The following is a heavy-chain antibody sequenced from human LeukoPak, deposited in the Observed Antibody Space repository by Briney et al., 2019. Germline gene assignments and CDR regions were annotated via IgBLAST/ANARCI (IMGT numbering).Heavy chain of an antibody. J-gene: IGHJ4*02. D-gene: IGHD6-19*01. Sequence: PGGSLRLSCAASGFTFSSYAMHWVRQAPGKGLEWVAVISYDGSNKYYADSVKGRFTISRDNSKNTLYLQMNSLRAEDTAVYYCARGEYSSGWYGGFDSWGPGTLVTVSS. V-gene: IGHV3-30-3*01. CDR3: ARGEYSSGWYGGFDS. CDR1: GFTFSSYA. CDR2: ISYDGSNK.